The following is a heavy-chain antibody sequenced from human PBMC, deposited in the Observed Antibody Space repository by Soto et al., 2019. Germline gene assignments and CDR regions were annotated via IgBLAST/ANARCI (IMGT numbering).Heavy chain of an antibody. D-gene: IGHD1-7*01. CDR2: ITYDGSFQ. Sequence: GGSLRLSCQASGFNFDNYGMHWVRQAPGKGLEWVAVITYDGSFQYYADSVKGRFTISRDNSKNTLFLHLNALKPEDAAVYHCAKDRVGGTFYTPLGFWGQGTLVTVSS. CDR3: AKDRVGGTFYTPLGF. J-gene: IGHJ4*02. CDR1: GFNFDNYG. V-gene: IGHV3-30*18.